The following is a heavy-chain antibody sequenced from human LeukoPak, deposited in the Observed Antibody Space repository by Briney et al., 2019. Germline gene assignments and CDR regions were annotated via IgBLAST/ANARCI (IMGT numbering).Heavy chain of an antibody. J-gene: IGHJ4*02. CDR2: IKSKTDGGTT. Sequence: PGGSLRLSCAASGFTFSNAWMSWVRQAPGKGLEWVGRIKSKTDGGTTDYAAPVKGRFTISRDDSKNTLYLQMNSLKTEDTAVYYCANEGEIGYGYFYWGQGTLVTVSS. D-gene: IGHD5-18*01. CDR1: GFTFSNAW. V-gene: IGHV3-15*01. CDR3: ANEGEIGYGYFY.